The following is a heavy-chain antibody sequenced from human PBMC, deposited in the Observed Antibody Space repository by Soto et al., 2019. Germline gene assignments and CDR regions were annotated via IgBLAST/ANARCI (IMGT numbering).Heavy chain of an antibody. CDR1: GGRISSSSYY. CDR2: IYYSGST. Sequence: PSETLSLTCTVSGGRISSSSYYWGWIRQPPGKGLEWIGSIYYSGSTYYNPSLKSRVTISVDTSKNQFSLKLSSVTAADTAVYYCALLSGYDLDYYYGMDVWGQGTTVTVSS. D-gene: IGHD5-12*01. V-gene: IGHV4-39*01. CDR3: ALLSGYDLDYYYGMDV. J-gene: IGHJ6*02.